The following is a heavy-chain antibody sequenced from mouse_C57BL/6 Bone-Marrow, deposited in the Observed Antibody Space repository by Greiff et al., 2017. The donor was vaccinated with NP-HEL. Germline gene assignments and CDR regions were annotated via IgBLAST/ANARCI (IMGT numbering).Heavy chain of an antibody. CDR3: TRDRAPVTTVCVSMDY. CDR1: GFTFSSYA. J-gene: IGHJ4*01. V-gene: IGHV5-9-1*02. Sequence: VQLKESGEGLVKPGGSLKLSCAASGFTFSSYAMSWVRQTPEKRLEWVAYISSGGDYIYYADTVKGRFTISRDNARNTLYLQMSSLKSEDTAMYYCTRDRAPVTTVCVSMDYWGQGTSVTVSS. D-gene: IGHD1-1*01. CDR2: ISSGGDYI.